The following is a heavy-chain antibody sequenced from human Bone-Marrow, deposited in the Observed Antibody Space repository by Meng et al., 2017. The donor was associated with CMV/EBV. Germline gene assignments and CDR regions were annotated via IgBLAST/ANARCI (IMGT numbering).Heavy chain of an antibody. Sequence: SETLSLTCTVSGGSISSYYWSWIRQPPGKGPEWIGYIYYSGSTNYNPSLKSRVTISVDTSKNQFSLKLSSVTAADTAVYYCARGNVDIVATMGTTYYFDYWGQGTLVTVSS. V-gene: IGHV4-59*01. J-gene: IGHJ4*02. CDR3: ARGNVDIVATMGTTYYFDY. D-gene: IGHD5-12*01. CDR1: GGSISSYY. CDR2: IYYSGST.